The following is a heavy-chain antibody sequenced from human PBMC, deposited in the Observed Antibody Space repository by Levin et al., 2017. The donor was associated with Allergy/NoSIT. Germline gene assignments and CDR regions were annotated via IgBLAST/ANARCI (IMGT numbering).Heavy chain of an antibody. CDR1: GGSIARSDYY. V-gene: IGHV4-31*03. Sequence: SETLSLTCTVSGGSIARSDYYWSWIRQYPGKGLEWIGYVSFTGKTYYNPSLEGRVSISLDTPKNEFSLHLTSVPAADTAVYVCARDPSGTLNWFDPWGRGVLVTVSS. D-gene: IGHD3-10*01. J-gene: IGHJ5*02. CDR3: ARDPSGTLNWFDP. CDR2: VSFTGKT.